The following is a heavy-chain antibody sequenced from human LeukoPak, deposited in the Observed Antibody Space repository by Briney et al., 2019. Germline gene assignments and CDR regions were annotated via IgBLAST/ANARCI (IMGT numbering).Heavy chain of an antibody. J-gene: IGHJ4*02. Sequence: SETLSLTCTVSGGSLSGYFWSWIRQPAGKGLEWIGRIYSSGSNNYNPSLKSRVTMSLDTSKNHLSLNLSSVTAADTAVYYCAREPTSGREPTSGRPLDYWGQGTLVTVSS. V-gene: IGHV4-4*07. CDR3: AREPTSGREPTSGRPLDY. CDR1: GGSLSGYF. CDR2: IYSSGSN. D-gene: IGHD5-12*01.